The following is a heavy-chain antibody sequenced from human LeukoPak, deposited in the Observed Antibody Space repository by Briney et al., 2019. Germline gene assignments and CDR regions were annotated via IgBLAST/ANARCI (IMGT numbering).Heavy chain of an antibody. CDR3: ARDRPITARFDY. D-gene: IGHD3-16*01. CDR1: GFTVSSNY. J-gene: IGHJ4*02. V-gene: IGHV3-30-3*01. CDR2: ISYDGSNK. Sequence: GGSLRLSCAASGFTVSSNYMSWVRQAPGKGLEWVAVISYDGSNKYYADSVKGRFTISRDNSKNTVYLQMNSLSSEDTAVYYCARDRPITARFDYWGQGTLVTVSS.